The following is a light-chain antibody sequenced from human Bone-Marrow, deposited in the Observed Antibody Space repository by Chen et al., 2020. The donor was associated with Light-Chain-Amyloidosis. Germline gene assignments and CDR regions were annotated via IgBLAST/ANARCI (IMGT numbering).Light chain of an antibody. CDR2: DDS. J-gene: IGLJ3*02. V-gene: IGLV3-21*02. CDR3: QVWDRSSDRPV. CDR1: NIGSTS. Sequence: SYVLTLPSSVSVAPGQTAPLACGGNNIGSTSVHWYQQTPGQAPLLVVYDDSDRPSGIPERLSGSNSGNTATLTISRVEAGDEADYYCQVWDRSSDRPVFGGGSKLTVL.